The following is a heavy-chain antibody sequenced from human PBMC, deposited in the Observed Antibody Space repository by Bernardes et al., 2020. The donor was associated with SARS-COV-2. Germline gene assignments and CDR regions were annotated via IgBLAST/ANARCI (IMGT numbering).Heavy chain of an antibody. CDR3: ARGTPTSRATDYVDY. CDR1: GGSISSDDYS. J-gene: IGHJ4*02. Sequence: SETLSLTCAVSGGSISSDDYSWSWIRQPPGKGLEWIGYIYQSGTTYYNLSLKSRVTISLDRSKTHFSLNLSSVTAADTAMYYCARGTPTSRATDYVDYGGQGALVAGCS. V-gene: IGHV4-30-2*01. CDR2: IYQSGTT.